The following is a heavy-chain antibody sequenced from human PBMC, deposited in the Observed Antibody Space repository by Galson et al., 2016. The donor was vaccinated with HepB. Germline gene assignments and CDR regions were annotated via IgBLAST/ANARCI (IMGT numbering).Heavy chain of an antibody. V-gene: IGHV5-10-1*01. CDR1: GYLFTAYW. Sequence: QSGAEVKKPGESLRISCKGSGYLFTAYWISWVRQTPGKGLEWMGRVDPDDSHTNYNPAFQGHVTISVDKTIKTAYLQWSSLRASDTAMYFCARPLEVGPSTVDCWGQGTLVTVSS. CDR2: VDPDDSHT. D-gene: IGHD1-26*01. J-gene: IGHJ4*02. CDR3: ARPLEVGPSTVDC.